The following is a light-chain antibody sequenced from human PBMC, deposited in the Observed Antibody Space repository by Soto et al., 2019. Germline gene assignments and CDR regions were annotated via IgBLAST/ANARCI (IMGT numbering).Light chain of an antibody. CDR2: GAS. CDR1: QSVSSK. J-gene: IGKJ2*01. CDR3: QQYSNWPYT. Sequence: EIVMTQSPATLSLSPGERVTLSCRASQSVSSKLAWYQQKPGQAPRLPIYGASIRATDIPARFSGSGSGTEFTLTISRLQSEDFAIFYCQQYSNWPYTFGQGTKVDIK. V-gene: IGKV3-15*01.